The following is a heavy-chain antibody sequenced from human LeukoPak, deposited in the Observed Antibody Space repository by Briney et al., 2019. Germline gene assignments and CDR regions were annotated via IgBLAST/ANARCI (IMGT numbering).Heavy chain of an antibody. CDR2: ISSSANTI. CDR1: GFNFNNYE. D-gene: IGHD1-1*01. V-gene: IGHV3-48*03. CDR3: ARDQLGAVLYFDY. J-gene: IGHJ4*02. Sequence: GGSLRLSCAVSGFNFNNYEMNWVRQAPGKGLEWVSYISSSANTIYYADSVKGRFTISRDNSKNTLYLQINSLRVEDTAVYYCARDQLGAVLYFDYWGQGALVTVSS.